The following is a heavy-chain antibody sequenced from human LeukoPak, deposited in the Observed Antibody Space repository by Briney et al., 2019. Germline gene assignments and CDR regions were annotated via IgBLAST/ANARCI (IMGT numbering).Heavy chain of an antibody. CDR3: ARSPYYYDSSGHPL. V-gene: IGHV3-21*01. J-gene: IGHJ4*02. CDR2: ISSSSSYI. D-gene: IGHD3-22*01. Sequence: KAGGSLRLSCTASGFSVRSSYMSWVRQAPGKGLEWVSSISSSSSYIYYADSVKGRFTISRDNAKNSLYLQMNSLRAEDTAVYYCARSPYYYDSSGHPLWGQGTLVTVSS. CDR1: GFSVRSSY.